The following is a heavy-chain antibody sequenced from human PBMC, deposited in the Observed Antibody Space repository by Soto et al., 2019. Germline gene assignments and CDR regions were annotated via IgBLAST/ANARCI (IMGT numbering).Heavy chain of an antibody. J-gene: IGHJ4*02. CDR2: IKYNWNT. D-gene: IGHD1-26*01. CDR3: ARHGITGSDSDASDY. CDR1: GGSISSSSHY. Sequence: QLQLQESGPGLVKPSETLSLTCTVSGGSISSSSHYWGWVRQPPGKGMEWIVSIKYNWNTYYNPSIKSRVTISVDTSENQLAQKLSSVTAADTAVYHCARHGITGSDSDASDYWGQGTLVTVTS. V-gene: IGHV4-39*01.